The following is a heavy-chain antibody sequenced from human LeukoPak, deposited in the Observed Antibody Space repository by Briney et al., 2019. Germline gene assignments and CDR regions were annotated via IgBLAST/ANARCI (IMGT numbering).Heavy chain of an antibody. Sequence: SETLSLTCSVSGASISDSYWTWIRQPPGKTLEWIGYIYYTGDNDYNPSLKSRVTMSVDTSKSHLSLKLTSVTAADTAVYYCARFTARAREIDYWGQGILVTVS. J-gene: IGHJ4*02. CDR3: ARFTARAREIDY. CDR1: GASISDSY. V-gene: IGHV4-59*08. D-gene: IGHD6-6*01. CDR2: IYYTGDN.